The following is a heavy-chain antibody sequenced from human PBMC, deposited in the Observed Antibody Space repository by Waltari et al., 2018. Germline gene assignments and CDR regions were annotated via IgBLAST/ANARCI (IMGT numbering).Heavy chain of an antibody. CDR2: IYYSGST. Sequence: QVQLQESGPGLVKPSETLSLTCTVSGGSISSHYWSWIRQPPGKGLEWIGYIYYSGSTNYNPSLKSRVTISVDTSKNQFSLKLSSVTAADTAVYYCARVGREDGWGDTQHWGQGTLVTVSS. J-gene: IGHJ1*01. CDR3: ARVGREDGWGDTQH. D-gene: IGHD3-16*01. CDR1: GGSISSHY. V-gene: IGHV4-59*11.